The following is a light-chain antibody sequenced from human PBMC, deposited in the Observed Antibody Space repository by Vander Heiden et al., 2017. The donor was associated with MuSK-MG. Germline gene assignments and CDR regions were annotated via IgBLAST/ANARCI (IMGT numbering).Light chain of an antibody. V-gene: IGLV1-51*02. Sequence: QSVLPQPPSVSAAPGQKVTISCSGTSSNIGNNYVSWYQQLPGAAPKLLIYENNKRPSGIPDRFSGSKSGTSATLGITGLQTGDEADYYCGTWDSSLSAYVFGTGTEVNVL. CDR2: ENN. CDR3: GTWDSSLSAYV. J-gene: IGLJ1*01. CDR1: SSNIGNNY.